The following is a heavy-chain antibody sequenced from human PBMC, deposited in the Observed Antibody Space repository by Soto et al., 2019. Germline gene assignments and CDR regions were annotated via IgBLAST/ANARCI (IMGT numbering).Heavy chain of an antibody. CDR2: MYHSGST. J-gene: IGHJ6*04. CDR1: GGSISSGGYS. CDR3: ARGGSGGSYEAVVDDYSYYGMDV. D-gene: IGHD2-15*01. V-gene: IGHV4-30-2*01. Sequence: SETLSLTCAVSGGSISSGGYSWSWIRQPPGNGLEWIGYMYHSGSTYYNPSLKSRVTISLDRSKNQFSLKLSSVTAADTAVYYCARGGSGGSYEAVVDDYSYYGMDVWGKGNTVTVCS.